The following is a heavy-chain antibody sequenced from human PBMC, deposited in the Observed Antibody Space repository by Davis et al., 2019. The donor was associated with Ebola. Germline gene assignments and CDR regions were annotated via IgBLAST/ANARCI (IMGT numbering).Heavy chain of an antibody. CDR3: AKLKGYCSGGSCY. CDR2: ISYDGSNK. J-gene: IGHJ4*02. V-gene: IGHV3-30-3*02. Sequence: GESLKISCAASGFTFDDYAMHWVRQAPGKGLEWVAVISYDGSNKYYADSVKGRFTISRDNSKNTLYLQMNSLRAEDTAVYYCAKLKGYCSGGSCYWGQGTLVTVSS. D-gene: IGHD2-15*01. CDR1: GFTFDDYA.